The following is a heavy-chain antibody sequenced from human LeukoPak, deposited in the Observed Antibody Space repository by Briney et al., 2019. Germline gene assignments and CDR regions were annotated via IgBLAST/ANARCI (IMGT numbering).Heavy chain of an antibody. Sequence: GESLKISCKAPGYSFSNYWIGWVRQMPGKGLEWMGIIYPGDSDTRYSPSFQGQVTISADKSITTGYLQWSSLKASDTAMYYCARAPTSVSNPYYFDYWGQGALVTVSS. V-gene: IGHV5-51*01. CDR3: ARAPTSVSNPYYFDY. CDR2: IYPGDSDT. D-gene: IGHD4-11*01. CDR1: GYSFSNYW. J-gene: IGHJ4*02.